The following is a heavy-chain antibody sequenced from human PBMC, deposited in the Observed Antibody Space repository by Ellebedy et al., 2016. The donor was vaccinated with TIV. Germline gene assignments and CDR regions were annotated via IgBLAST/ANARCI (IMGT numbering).Heavy chain of an antibody. D-gene: IGHD3-22*01. J-gene: IGHJ4*02. CDR1: GFTFSGYW. CDR3: GRILGGSGSRSEAIDY. CDR2: ITTHDE. V-gene: IGHV3-74*03. Sequence: GESLKISCEVSGFTFSGYWMHWVRHAPGKGLVWVSRITTHDEKYADSVKGRFTVSRDKAKNTVYLQMNSLRAEDTAVYYCGRILGGSGSRSEAIDYWGQGSLVIVSS.